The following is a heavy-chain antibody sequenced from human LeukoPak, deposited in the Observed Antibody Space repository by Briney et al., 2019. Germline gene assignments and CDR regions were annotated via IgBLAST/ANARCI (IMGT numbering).Heavy chain of an antibody. V-gene: IGHV3-11*01. J-gene: IGHJ4*02. CDR2: ISSSGSTI. CDR1: GFTFSDYY. CDR3: AREYYDILTGPIPGDY. D-gene: IGHD3-9*01. Sequence: GGSLRLSCAASGFTFSDYYVSWIRQAPGKGLEWVSYISSSGSTIYYADSVKGRFTISRDNAKNSLYLQMNSLRAEDTAVYYCAREYYDILTGPIPGDYWGQGTLVTVSS.